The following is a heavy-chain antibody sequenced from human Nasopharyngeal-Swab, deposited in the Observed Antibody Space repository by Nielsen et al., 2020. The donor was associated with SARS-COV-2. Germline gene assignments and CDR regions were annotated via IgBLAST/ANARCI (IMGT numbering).Heavy chain of an antibody. V-gene: IGHV1-69*13. CDR1: AGTISSYD. D-gene: IGHD5-12*01. CDR2: IIPIFGTA. CDR3: ARDLAHSGYARRGMDV. J-gene: IGHJ6*02. Sequence: SVKVSCKASAGTISSYDISWVRQAPAQGLEWMGGIIPIFGTANYAQKFQGRVTITADESTSTAYMELSSLRSEDTAVYYCARDLAHSGYARRGMDVWGQGTTVTVSS.